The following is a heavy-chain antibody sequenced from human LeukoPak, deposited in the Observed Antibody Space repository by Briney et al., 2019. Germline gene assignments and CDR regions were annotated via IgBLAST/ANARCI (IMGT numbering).Heavy chain of an antibody. Sequence: GGSLRLSCAASGFTFSSYAMSWVRQAPGKGLEYISAISSSGDDTLYADSVKGRFTISRDNFKNTLYLQMNSLRAEDTAVYYCAKGQTWASVYFDSWGQGTLVTVSS. J-gene: IGHJ4*02. D-gene: IGHD7-27*01. CDR2: ISSSGDDT. CDR3: AKGQTWASVYFDS. V-gene: IGHV3-23*01. CDR1: GFTFSSYA.